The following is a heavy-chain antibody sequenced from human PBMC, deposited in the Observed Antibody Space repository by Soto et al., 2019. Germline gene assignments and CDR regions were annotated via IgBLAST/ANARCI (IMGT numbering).Heavy chain of an antibody. CDR1: GDSVSSSNYY. J-gene: IGHJ4*02. CDR3: ARHIGCWSGGGCYSDY. CDR2: IYYGGST. D-gene: IGHD2-15*01. V-gene: IGHV4-39*01. Sequence: QLQLQESGPGLVKPSETLSLTCTVSGDSVSSSNYYWGWIRQPPGKGLEWIASIYYGGSTYYNPSLKSRLTISVDTSRSQFSLMLGSVTAAGGAVYYCARHIGCWSGGGCYSDYWGQGTLVTVSS.